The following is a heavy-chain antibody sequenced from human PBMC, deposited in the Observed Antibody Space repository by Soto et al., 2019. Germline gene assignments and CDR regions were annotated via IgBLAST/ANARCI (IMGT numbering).Heavy chain of an antibody. D-gene: IGHD3-3*01. J-gene: IGHJ6*02. Sequence: GGSLRLSCAASGFTFSSYWMSWVRQAPGKGLEWVANIKQDGSEKYYVDSVKGRFAISRDNAKNSLYLQMNSLRAEDTAVYYCARYDFGSYYGMDVWGQGTTVTVSS. V-gene: IGHV3-7*01. CDR3: ARYDFGSYYGMDV. CDR2: IKQDGSEK. CDR1: GFTFSSYW.